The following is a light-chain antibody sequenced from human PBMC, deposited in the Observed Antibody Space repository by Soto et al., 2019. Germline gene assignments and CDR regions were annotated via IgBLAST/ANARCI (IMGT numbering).Light chain of an antibody. CDR2: GAS. CDR1: QSVSSN. J-gene: IGKJ1*01. CDR3: QQYNNWPRT. V-gene: IGKV3D-15*01. Sequence: IVMTQSPATLSVSTGERATLSCRASQSVSSNLAWYQQKPGQAPRLLIYGASTRATGIPARFSGSGSGTEFTLTISSPQSEDFAVYYCQQYNNWPRTFGQGTKVDIK.